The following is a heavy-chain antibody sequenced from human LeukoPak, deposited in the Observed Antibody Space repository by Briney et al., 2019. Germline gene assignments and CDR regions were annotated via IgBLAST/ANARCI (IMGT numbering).Heavy chain of an antibody. J-gene: IGHJ6*02. CDR1: EFTFSSYA. V-gene: IGHV3-21*01. CDR2: ISSSSSYI. D-gene: IGHD1-1*01. CDR3: ARVAVQLSMDV. Sequence: PGGSLRLSCAVSEFTFSSYAMTWVRQAPGKGLEWVSSISSSSSYIYYADSVKGRFTISRDNAKNSLYLQMNSLRAEDTAVYYCARVAVQLSMDVWGQGTTVTVSS.